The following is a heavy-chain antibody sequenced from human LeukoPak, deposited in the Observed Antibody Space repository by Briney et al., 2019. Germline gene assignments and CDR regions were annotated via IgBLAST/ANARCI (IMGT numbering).Heavy chain of an antibody. CDR3: AKVGFSSRDAFDI. J-gene: IGHJ3*02. CDR2: IRYDGSNK. D-gene: IGHD5-12*01. CDR1: GFTFSSYG. V-gene: IGHV3-30*02. Sequence: GGSLRLSCAASGFTFSSYGMHWVRQALGKGLEWVAFIRYDGSNKYYADSVKGRFTISRDNSKNTLYLQMNSLRAEDTAVYYCAKVGFSSRDAFDIWGQGTIVTVSS.